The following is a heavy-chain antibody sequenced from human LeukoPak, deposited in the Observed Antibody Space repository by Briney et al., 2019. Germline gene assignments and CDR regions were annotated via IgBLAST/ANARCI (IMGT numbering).Heavy chain of an antibody. Sequence: SETLSLTCTVSGASISGYYWSWIRQPPGKGLEWIGEIYHSGSTNYNPSLKSRVTISVDKSKNQFSRKLSSVTAADTAVYYCARKHTVTTPGDAFDIWGQGTMVTVSS. V-gene: IGHV4-34*01. D-gene: IGHD4-17*01. CDR1: GASISGYY. CDR3: ARKHTVTTPGDAFDI. J-gene: IGHJ3*02. CDR2: IYHSGST.